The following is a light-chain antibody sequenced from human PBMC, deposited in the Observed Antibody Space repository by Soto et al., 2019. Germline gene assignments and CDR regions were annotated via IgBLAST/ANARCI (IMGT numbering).Light chain of an antibody. CDR2: DAS. V-gene: IGKV1-39*01. CDR1: QSISSW. J-gene: IGKJ1*01. CDR3: QQSYSTPRA. Sequence: RMPQSPSSLSASVGDRVIITCRASQSISSWLAWYQQKPGKAPKLLMYDASSLEGGVPSRFSGSGSGTDFTLTISSLQPEDFATYYCQQSYSTPRAFGQGTKVDIK.